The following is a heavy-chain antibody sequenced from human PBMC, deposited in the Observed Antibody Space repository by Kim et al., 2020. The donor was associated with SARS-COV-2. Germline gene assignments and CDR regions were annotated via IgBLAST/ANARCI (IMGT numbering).Heavy chain of an antibody. CDR3: AKGGDYGDYYYYGMDV. CDR2: ISWDGGST. V-gene: IGHV3-43*01. D-gene: IGHD4-17*01. J-gene: IGHJ6*02. Sequence: GGSLRLSCAASGFTFDDYTMHWVRQAPGKGLEWVSLISWDGGSTYYADSVKGRFTISRDNSKNSLYLQMNSLRTEDTALYYCAKGGDYGDYYYYGMDVWGQGTTVTVSS. CDR1: GFTFDDYT.